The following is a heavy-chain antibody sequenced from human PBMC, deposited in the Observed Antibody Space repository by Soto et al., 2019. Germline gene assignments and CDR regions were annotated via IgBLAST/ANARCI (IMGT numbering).Heavy chain of an antibody. CDR3: ATAEVDY. CDR1: GFTFGVYW. J-gene: IGHJ4*02. CDR2: MNSDGTTT. Sequence: GGSLRLSCAASGFTFGVYWMHWVRQAPGKGLEWVSRMNSDGTTTNYADSVKGRFTVSRDNAKNTLFLQMNSLRAEDTAVYYCATAEVDYWGPGTLVTVSS. V-gene: IGHV3-74*01.